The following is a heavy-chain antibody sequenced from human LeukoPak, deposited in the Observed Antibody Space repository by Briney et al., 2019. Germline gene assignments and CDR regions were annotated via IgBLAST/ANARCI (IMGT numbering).Heavy chain of an antibody. CDR1: GFTFSSYW. J-gene: IGHJ4*02. V-gene: IGHV3-7*01. CDR3: ARDQYYYGSGSYLYY. Sequence: GGSLRLSCAASGFTFSSYWMSWVRQAPGKGLEWVANIKQDGSEKYYVDSVKGRFTISRDNSKNTLYLQMNSLRAEDTAVYYCARDQYYYGSGSYLYYWGQGTLVTVSS. CDR2: IKQDGSEK. D-gene: IGHD3-10*01.